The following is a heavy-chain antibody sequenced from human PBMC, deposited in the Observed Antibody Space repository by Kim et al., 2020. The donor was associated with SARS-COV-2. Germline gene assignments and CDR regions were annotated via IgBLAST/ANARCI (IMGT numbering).Heavy chain of an antibody. CDR3: TTETSGSYVHFDY. D-gene: IGHD1-26*01. CDR1: GFTFSNAW. V-gene: IGHV3-15*01. Sequence: GGSLRLSCAASGFTFSNAWMSWVRQAPGKGLEWVGRIKSKTDGGTTDYAAPVKGRFTISRDDSKNTLYLQMNSLKTEDTAVYYCTTETSGSYVHFDYWGQGTLVTVSS. CDR2: IKSKTDGGTT. J-gene: IGHJ4*02.